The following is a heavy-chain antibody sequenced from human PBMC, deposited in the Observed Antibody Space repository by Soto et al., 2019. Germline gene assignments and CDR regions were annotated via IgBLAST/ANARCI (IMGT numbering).Heavy chain of an antibody. CDR3: TTGIVVVIPSGMDV. Sequence: PSETLSLTCSVSGGSISSYYWSWVRQAPGKGLEWVGRIKRKTDGGTTDYAAPVKGRSTISRDDSKNTLYLQMNSLKTEDTAVYYCTTGIVVVIPSGMDVWGQGTTVTVSS. D-gene: IGHD3-22*01. CDR2: IKRKTDGGTT. CDR1: GGSISSYY. V-gene: IGHV3-15*01. J-gene: IGHJ6*02.